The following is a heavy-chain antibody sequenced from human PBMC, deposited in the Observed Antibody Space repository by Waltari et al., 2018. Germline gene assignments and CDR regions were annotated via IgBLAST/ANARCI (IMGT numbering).Heavy chain of an antibody. Sequence: EVQMVESGGGLIQPGGSLILSCAASGFTVSSNYMSWVRQAQGKGLECVAVIYSGGSRDYADSVKGRFTISGDKSKNTLYLQMNSRRAEDTAGYYCARVGYTEYFQHWGQGTLVTVSS. D-gene: IGHD5-18*01. CDR3: ARVGYTEYFQH. CDR1: GFTVSSNY. J-gene: IGHJ1*01. CDR2: IYSGGSR. V-gene: IGHV3-53*01.